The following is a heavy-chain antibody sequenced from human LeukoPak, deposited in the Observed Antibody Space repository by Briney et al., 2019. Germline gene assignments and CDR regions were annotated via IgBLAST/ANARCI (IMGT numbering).Heavy chain of an antibody. CDR1: GGSISSSSYY. CDR2: IYYSGST. V-gene: IGHV4-39*07. J-gene: IGHJ6*03. D-gene: IGHD5-12*01. CDR3: ARGSGAGGYDSRRYYYYYYMDV. Sequence: PSETLSLTCTVSGGSISSSSYYWGWIRQPPGKGLEWIGGIYYSGSTYYNPSLKSRVTISVDTSKNQFSLKLSSVTAADTAVYYCARGSGAGGYDSRRYYYYYYMDVWGKGTTVTVSS.